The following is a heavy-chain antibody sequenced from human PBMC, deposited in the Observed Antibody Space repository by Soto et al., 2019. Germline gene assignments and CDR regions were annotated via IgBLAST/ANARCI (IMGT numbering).Heavy chain of an antibody. CDR2: ISGSGGST. Sequence: GGSLRLSCAASGFTFSVYAMSWVRQPPGKGLEWVSTISGSGGSTYYADSVKGRFTISRDNSKNTLYLQMNSLRAEDTAVYYCAKPLTTGYFFPFDYWGRGTLVTVSS. D-gene: IGHD3-9*01. CDR1: GFTFSVYA. V-gene: IGHV3-23*01. J-gene: IGHJ4*02. CDR3: AKPLTTGYFFPFDY.